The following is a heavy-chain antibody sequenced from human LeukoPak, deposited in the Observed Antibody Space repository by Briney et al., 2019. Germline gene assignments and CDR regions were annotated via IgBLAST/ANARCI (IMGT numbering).Heavy chain of an antibody. Sequence: PGGSPRLSCAASGLTLSSYGMSWVRHAPGKGLEWVSTITRTGGTSYYADSVKGRVTISRDNSMDTLYLQMNSLRAEDTAVYYCAKRGYYYDSSAYYYFDYWGQGTPVTVSS. CDR3: AKRGYYYDSSAYYYFDY. CDR1: GLTLSSYG. V-gene: IGHV3-23*01. J-gene: IGHJ4*02. CDR2: ITRTGGTS. D-gene: IGHD3-22*01.